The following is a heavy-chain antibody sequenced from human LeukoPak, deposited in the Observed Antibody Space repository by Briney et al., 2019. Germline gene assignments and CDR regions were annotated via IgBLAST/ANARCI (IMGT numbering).Heavy chain of an antibody. CDR1: GFTLSTTA. D-gene: IGHD2-2*01. Sequence: GGSLRLSCGASGFTLSTTAMSWVRQAPGKGLEWVSAIGSGGTTYYSDSVKGRFTISRDNSKNTLYLQMNSLRAEDTAVYYCAKEGYCSSTSCSSRAAFDIWGQGTMVTVSS. CDR2: IGSGGTT. V-gene: IGHV3-23*01. J-gene: IGHJ3*02. CDR3: AKEGYCSSTSCSSRAAFDI.